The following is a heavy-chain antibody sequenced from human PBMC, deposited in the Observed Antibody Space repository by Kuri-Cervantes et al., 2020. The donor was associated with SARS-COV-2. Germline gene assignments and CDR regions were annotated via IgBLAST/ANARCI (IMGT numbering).Heavy chain of an antibody. V-gene: IGHV4-39*01. CDR2: IYYSGST. CDR3: ARHGLRYYGSGSLTTFDY. CDR1: GGSISSSSYY. D-gene: IGHD3-10*01. J-gene: IGHJ4*02. Sequence: SETLSLTCTVSGGSISSSSYYWGWIRQLPGKGLEWIGSIYYSGSTYYNPSLKSRVTISVDTSKNQFSLKLSSVTAADTAVYYCARHGLRYYGSGSLTTFDYWGQGTLVTVSS.